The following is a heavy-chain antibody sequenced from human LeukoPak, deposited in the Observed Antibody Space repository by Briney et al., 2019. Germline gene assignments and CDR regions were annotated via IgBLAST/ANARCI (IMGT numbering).Heavy chain of an antibody. CDR3: AKARVIGGTGWFDP. Sequence: PGGSLRLSCAASGFTFSSYAMSWVRQAPGKGLEWVSAISGSGGSTYYADSVKGRFTISRDNPKNTLYLQMNSLRAEDTAVYYCAKARVIGGTGWFDPWGQGTLVTVSS. CDR2: ISGSGGST. D-gene: IGHD2-15*01. V-gene: IGHV3-23*01. J-gene: IGHJ5*02. CDR1: GFTFSSYA.